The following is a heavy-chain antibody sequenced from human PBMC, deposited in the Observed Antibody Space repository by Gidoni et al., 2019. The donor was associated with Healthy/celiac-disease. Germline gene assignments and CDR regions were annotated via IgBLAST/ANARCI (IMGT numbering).Heavy chain of an antibody. J-gene: IGHJ4*02. CDR3: AKDLHAGGAFDY. V-gene: IGHV3-30*18. Sequence: QVQLVESGGGVVQPGRSLRPSCAASGFTFSSYGMHWVRQAPGKGLEWVAVISYDGSNKYYADSVKGRFTISRDNSKNTLYLQMNSLRAEDTAVYYCAKDLHAGGAFDYWGQGTLVTVSS. CDR2: ISYDGSNK. CDR1: GFTFSSYG.